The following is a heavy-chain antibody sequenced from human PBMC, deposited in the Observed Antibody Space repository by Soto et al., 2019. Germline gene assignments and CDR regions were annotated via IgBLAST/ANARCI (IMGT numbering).Heavy chain of an antibody. V-gene: IGHV4-61*01. CDR2: IYYSGST. CDR1: GGSVSSGSYY. D-gene: IGHD3-22*01. CDR3: ALRSIAVVPEY. J-gene: IGHJ4*02. Sequence: SETLSLTCTFSGGSVSSGSYYWSWIRQPPGKGLEWIGYIYYSGSTNYNPSLKSRVTISVDTSKNQFSLKLSSVTAADTAVYYCALRSIAVVPEYWGQGTLVTVSS.